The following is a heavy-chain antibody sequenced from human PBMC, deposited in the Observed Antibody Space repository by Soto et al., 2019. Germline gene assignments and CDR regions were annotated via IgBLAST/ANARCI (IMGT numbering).Heavy chain of an antibody. V-gene: IGHV1-18*01. CDR3: AREGPRPYYYSGMDV. CDR2: ISGYNGNT. Sequence: QVQLVQSGAEVKKPGASVKVSCKSSGYTFTMSGISWVRQAPGQGLEWMGWISGYNGNTNYEQKFQDRVTMTTDTSTNTAYMELRSLRSYDTAVYYCAREGPRPYYYSGMDVWGQGTTVTVSS. CDR1: GYTFTMSG. J-gene: IGHJ6*02.